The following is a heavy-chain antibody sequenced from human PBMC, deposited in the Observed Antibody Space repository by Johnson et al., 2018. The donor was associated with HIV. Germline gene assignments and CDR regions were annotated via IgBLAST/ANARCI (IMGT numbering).Heavy chain of an antibody. V-gene: IGHV3-15*01. CDR2: IKRKTDGGTT. CDR1: GFSFSNAW. CDR3: TTDPPSWYGAFDI. Sequence: VQLVESGGGVVQPGGSLRLSCAASGFSFSNAWMSWVRQAPGKGLEWVGRIKRKTDGGTTDYAAPVKGRFTMSRDDSKNTLYLQMNSLKTEDTAVYYCTTDPPSWYGAFDIWGQGTMVTFSS. D-gene: IGHD2-2*01. J-gene: IGHJ3*02.